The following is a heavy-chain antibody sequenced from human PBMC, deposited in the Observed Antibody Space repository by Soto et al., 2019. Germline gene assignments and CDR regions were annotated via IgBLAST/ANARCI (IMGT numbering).Heavy chain of an antibody. CDR1: GGCISSSNSH. CDR3: VRYDRINMKPYSPEGFHI. CDR2: VYYGGAIFYSGNI. V-gene: IGHV4-39*01. J-gene: IGHJ3*02. Sequence: SETLCLTCTVSGGCISSSNSHWGWTRQPPGKGLEYIGSVYYGGAIFYSGNIYYNPSLKSRVTISVDTSKNQFSLRLSSVTAADTGVYYCVRYDRINMKPYSPEGFHIWGQGTMVT. D-gene: IGHD3-3*02.